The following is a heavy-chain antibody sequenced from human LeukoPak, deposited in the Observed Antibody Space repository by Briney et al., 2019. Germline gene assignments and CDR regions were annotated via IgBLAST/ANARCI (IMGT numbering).Heavy chain of an antibody. Sequence: AGGSLRLSCAASGFTFDDYAMHWVRQAPGKGLEWVSGISWNSGSIGYADSVKGRLTISRDNAKNSLYLQMNSLRAEDTALYYCAKDSNTVAGDFDYWGQGTLVTVSS. CDR1: GFTFDDYA. V-gene: IGHV3-9*01. D-gene: IGHD6-19*01. CDR3: AKDSNTVAGDFDY. CDR2: ISWNSGSI. J-gene: IGHJ4*02.